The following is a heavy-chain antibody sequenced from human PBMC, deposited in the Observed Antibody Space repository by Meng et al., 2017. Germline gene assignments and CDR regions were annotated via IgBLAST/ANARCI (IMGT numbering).Heavy chain of an antibody. CDR2: INWNGGST. CDR3: VVVGATRTYDY. V-gene: IGHV3-20*01. Sequence: EQVGESGVGFVRPGGFLRISGEAYGFTFDDYGMSWVRQAPGKGLEWVSGINWNGGSTGYADSLTGRFTISRDNAKNSLYLQMNSLRAEDTALYHCVVVGATRTYDYWGQGTLVTVSS. CDR1: GFTFDDYG. J-gene: IGHJ4*02. D-gene: IGHD1-26*01.